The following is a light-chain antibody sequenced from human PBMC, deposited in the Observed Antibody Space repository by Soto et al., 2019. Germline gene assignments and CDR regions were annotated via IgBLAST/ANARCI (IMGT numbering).Light chain of an antibody. CDR3: QQYNTSPWT. V-gene: IGKV3-20*01. J-gene: IGKJ1*01. Sequence: DIVLTQSPGTLSLSPGERATLSCRASQSVSSDYLAWYQQKPGRAPRLLIYATSSRATGIPDRFSGSGSGTDFTLTISILEPEDFAVYFCQQYNTSPWTCGQGTTVEIK. CDR2: ATS. CDR1: QSVSSDY.